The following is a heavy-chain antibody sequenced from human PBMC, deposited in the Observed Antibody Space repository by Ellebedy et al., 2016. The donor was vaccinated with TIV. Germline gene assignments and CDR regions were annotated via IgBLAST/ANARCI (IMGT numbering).Heavy chain of an antibody. D-gene: IGHD3-3*01. Sequence: SVKVSXXASGFTFTSSAVQWVRQARGQRLEWIGWIVVGSGNTNYAQKFQERVTITRDMSTSTAYMELSSLRSEDTAVYYCAADQAWDFWNGYETHFDYWGQGTLVTVSS. V-gene: IGHV1-58*01. CDR3: AADQAWDFWNGYETHFDY. J-gene: IGHJ4*02. CDR2: IVVGSGNT. CDR1: GFTFTSSA.